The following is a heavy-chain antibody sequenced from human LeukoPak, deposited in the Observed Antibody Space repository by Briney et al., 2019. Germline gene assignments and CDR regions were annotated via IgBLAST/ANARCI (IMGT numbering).Heavy chain of an antibody. Sequence: SETLSLTCAVYGGSFSGYYWSWIRQPPGKGLEWIGEINHSGSTNYNPSLKSRVTISVDSSRNQFSLKVNSVTAADTAVYYCARGLFSFGDLSQSYYFDYWGQGTLVTVSS. CDR3: ARGLFSFGDLSQSYYFDY. D-gene: IGHD3-10*01. CDR1: GGSFSGYY. V-gene: IGHV4-34*01. CDR2: INHSGST. J-gene: IGHJ4*02.